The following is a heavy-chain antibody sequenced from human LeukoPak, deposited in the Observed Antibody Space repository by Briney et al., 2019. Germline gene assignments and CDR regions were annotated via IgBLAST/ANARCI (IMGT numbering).Heavy chain of an antibody. V-gene: IGHV4-59*01. CDR1: GGSFSGYY. CDR2: IYYSGST. D-gene: IGHD6-6*01. J-gene: IGHJ6*02. Sequence: SETLSLTCAVYGGSFSGYYWSWIRQPPGKGLEWIGYIYYSGSTNYNPSLKSRVTISVDTSKNQFSLKLSSVTAADTAVYYCARDQGDSSSSPYYYYGMDVWGQGTTVTVSS. CDR3: ARDQGDSSSSPYYYYGMDV.